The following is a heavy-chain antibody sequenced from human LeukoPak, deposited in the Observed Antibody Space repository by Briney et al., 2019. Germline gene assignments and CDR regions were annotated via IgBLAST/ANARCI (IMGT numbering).Heavy chain of an antibody. CDR1: GGSIGGHTFY. CDR2: ICYNGNT. J-gene: IGHJ3*02. V-gene: IGHV4-39*01. CDR3: ARLTALAGHRGAFDI. Sequence: SETLSLTCNVSGGSIGGHTFYWDWVRQPPGKGLEWIANICYNGNTLYNPSLKTRVAISIDISKSQFSLHLSSVTAADTAIYYCARLTALAGHRGAFDIWGPGTMVTVSS. D-gene: IGHD6-19*01.